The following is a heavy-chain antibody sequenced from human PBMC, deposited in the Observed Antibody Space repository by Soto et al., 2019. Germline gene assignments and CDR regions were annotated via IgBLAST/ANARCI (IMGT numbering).Heavy chain of an antibody. CDR3: TTTAADPYYFDY. V-gene: IGHV3-15*01. D-gene: IGHD2-2*01. Sequence: EVQLVESGGGLVKPGGSLRLSCAASGFTFSNAWMSWVRQAPGKGLEWVGRIKSKTDGGTTDYAAPVKGRFTISRDDSKNTLYMQMNSLKTEDTAVYYCTTTAADPYYFDYWGQGTLVTVSS. J-gene: IGHJ4*02. CDR2: IKSKTDGGTT. CDR1: GFTFSNAW.